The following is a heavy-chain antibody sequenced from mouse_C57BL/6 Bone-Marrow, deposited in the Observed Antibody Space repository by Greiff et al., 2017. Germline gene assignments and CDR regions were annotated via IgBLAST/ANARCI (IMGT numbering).Heavy chain of an antibody. V-gene: IGHV1-81*01. CDR3: ARSGGDRDFDY. CDR2: IYPRSGNT. Sequence: SGAELARPGASVKLSCKASGYTFTSYGISWVKQRTGQGLEWIGEIYPRSGNTYYNEKFKGKATLTADKSSSTAYMELRSLTSEDSAVYFCARSGGDRDFDYWGQGTTLTVSS. D-gene: IGHD3-3*01. J-gene: IGHJ2*01. CDR1: GYTFTSYG.